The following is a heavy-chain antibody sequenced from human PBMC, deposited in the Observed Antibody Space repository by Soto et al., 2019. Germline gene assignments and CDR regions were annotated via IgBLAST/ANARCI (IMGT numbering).Heavy chain of an antibody. V-gene: IGHV2-5*02. CDR2: IYWDDDK. CDR3: AHSGYSSSPVDLYWFDP. D-gene: IGHD6-6*01. Sequence: QITLKESGPTLVKPTQTLTLTCTFSGFSLSTSGVGVGWIRQPPGKALEWLALIYWDDDKLYSPPLKSRLTITKDTSKNQVVLTMTNMDPVDTATYYCAHSGYSSSPVDLYWFDPWGQGTLVTVSS. J-gene: IGHJ5*02. CDR1: GFSLSTSGVG.